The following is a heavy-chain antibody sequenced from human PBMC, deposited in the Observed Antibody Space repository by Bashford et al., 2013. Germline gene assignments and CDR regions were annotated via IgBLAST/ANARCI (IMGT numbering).Heavy chain of an antibody. CDR3: ARTRTRYSGYDYHNPYDAFDI. D-gene: IGHD5-12*01. V-gene: IGHV2-5*08. Sequence: SGPTLVKPTQTLTLTCTFSGFSLSTSGMCVSWIRQPPGKALEWLALIYWDDDKRYSPSLKSRLTITKDTSKNQVVLTMTNMDPVDTATYYCARTRTRYSGYDYHNPYDAFDIWGQGTMGHRL. CDR2: IYWDDDK. J-gene: IGHJ3*02. CDR1: GFSLSTSGMC.